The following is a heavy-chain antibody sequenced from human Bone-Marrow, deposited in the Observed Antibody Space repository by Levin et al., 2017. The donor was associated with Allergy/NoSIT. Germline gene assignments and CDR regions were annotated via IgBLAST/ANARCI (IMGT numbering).Heavy chain of an antibody. D-gene: IGHD2-15*01. J-gene: IGHJ2*01. CDR2: ISYDGVNK. V-gene: IGHV3-30*18. Sequence: GGSLRLSCAASGFTFNSYAMHWVRQAPGKGLEWVAVISYDGVNKNYADSVKGRFTISRDNSKETLYLQMNSLRAEDTAVYYCAKEDQLLVVGWYLDLWGRGTLLTVSS. CDR3: AKEDQLLVVGWYLDL. CDR1: GFTFNSYA.